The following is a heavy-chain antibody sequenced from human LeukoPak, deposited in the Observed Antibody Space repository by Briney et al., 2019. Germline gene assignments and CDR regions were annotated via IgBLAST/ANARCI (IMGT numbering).Heavy chain of an antibody. Sequence: SETLSLTCTVSGGSISSGSYYWSWIRQPAGKGLEWIGRIYTSGSTNYNPSLKSRVTISVDTSKNQFSLRLSSVNAADTAVYYCARDAPNYYDSSGHYYGAFDIWGQGTMVTVSS. J-gene: IGHJ3*02. D-gene: IGHD3-22*01. CDR2: IYTSGST. V-gene: IGHV4-61*02. CDR1: GGSISSGSYY. CDR3: ARDAPNYYDSSGHYYGAFDI.